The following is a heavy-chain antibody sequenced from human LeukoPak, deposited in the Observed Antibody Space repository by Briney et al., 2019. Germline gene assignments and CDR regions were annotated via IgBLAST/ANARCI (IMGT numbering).Heavy chain of an antibody. CDR2: IYYSGST. CDR3: AREKTDSSGYSFKYYFDY. V-gene: IGHV4-30-4*07. CDR1: GGSISSSGYS. D-gene: IGHD3-22*01. Sequence: PSETLSLTCAVSGGSISSSGYSWSWIRQPPGKGLEWIGCIYYSGSTYYNPSLKSRVTISVDTSKNQFSLKLSSVTAADTAVYYCAREKTDSSGYSFKYYFDYWGQGTLVTVSS. J-gene: IGHJ4*02.